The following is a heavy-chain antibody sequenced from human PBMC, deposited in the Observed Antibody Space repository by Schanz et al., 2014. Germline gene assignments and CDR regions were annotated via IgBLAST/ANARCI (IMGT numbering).Heavy chain of an antibody. CDR2: IKGDSSEK. V-gene: IGHV3-7*01. D-gene: IGHD4-17*01. J-gene: IGHJ3*02. Sequence: EVQLVESGGGLVQPGGSLRLSCAASGFTFSAYWMTWVRQAPGKGLDWVANIKGDSSEKNYVDSVKGRFIISRDNSKNTLYLQMNSLRAEDTALYYCAKDPHRDYGGKPQAFDIWGQGTMVTVSS. CDR1: GFTFSAYW. CDR3: AKDPHRDYGGKPQAFDI.